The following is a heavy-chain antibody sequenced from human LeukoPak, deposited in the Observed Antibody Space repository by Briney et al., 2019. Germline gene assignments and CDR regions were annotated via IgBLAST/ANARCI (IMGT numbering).Heavy chain of an antibody. V-gene: IGHV1-2*02. CDR3: ATVKGKRGPITFDY. CDR2: INPNSGGT. Sequence: GASVKVSCKASGYTFTGYYMHWVRQAPGQGLEWMGWINPNSGGTNYAQKFQGRVTMTRDTSISTAYVELSRLRSDDTAVYYCATVKGKRGPITFDYWGQGTLVTVSS. D-gene: IGHD3-10*01. CDR1: GYTFTGYY. J-gene: IGHJ4*02.